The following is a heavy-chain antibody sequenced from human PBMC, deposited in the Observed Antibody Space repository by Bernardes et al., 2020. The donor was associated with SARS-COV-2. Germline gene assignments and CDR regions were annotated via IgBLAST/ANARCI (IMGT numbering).Heavy chain of an antibody. Sequence: GGSLRLSCAASGFSVSAYWMHWVRQAPGEGLVWVSRMNEDGSIINYAESVKGRFTISRDIAGNMVYLHMSSLRAEDTAVYYCARRQDGYSWSQLDYWGQGTLVTVSS. CDR3: ARRQDGYSWSQLDY. CDR2: MNEDGSII. V-gene: IGHV3-74*01. J-gene: IGHJ4*02. D-gene: IGHD4-4*01. CDR1: GFSVSAYW.